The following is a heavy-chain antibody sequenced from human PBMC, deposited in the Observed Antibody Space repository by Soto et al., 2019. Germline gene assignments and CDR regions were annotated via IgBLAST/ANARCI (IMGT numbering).Heavy chain of an antibody. D-gene: IGHD3-9*01. Sequence: QVQLAQSGAEVKKPGSSVKVSCKVSGYPFVSYALHWVRQAPGQSLEWMGWINAGDGDTKYAQKFQGRVIITRDTSERTAHTELSSPTSEDTAVYYCARGPLVAFDFWGQGTLVTVSS. V-gene: IGHV1-3*01. J-gene: IGHJ4*02. CDR3: ARGPLVAFDF. CDR2: INAGDGDT. CDR1: GYPFVSYA.